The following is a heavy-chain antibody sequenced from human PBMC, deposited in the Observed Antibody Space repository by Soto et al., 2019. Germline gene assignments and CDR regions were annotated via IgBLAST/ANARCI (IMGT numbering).Heavy chain of an antibody. CDR1: GGSFSSYS. Sequence: QVQLVQSGADVKKPGSSVKVSCKASGGSFSSYSISWVRQAPGQGREWMGGIIPMSDTTKYAKNFQGRVTITPDKSTSTAYMELSSLRSVGTAVYYCATIVGGILDYGGQGTLVTVSS. J-gene: IGHJ4*02. V-gene: IGHV1-69*06. D-gene: IGHD1-26*01. CDR2: IIPMSDTT. CDR3: ATIVGGILDY.